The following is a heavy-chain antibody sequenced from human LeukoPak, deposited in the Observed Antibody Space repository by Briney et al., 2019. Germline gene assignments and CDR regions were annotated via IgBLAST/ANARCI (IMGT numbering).Heavy chain of an antibody. Sequence: SETLSLTCTVSGGSISSGDYYWSWIRQPPGKGLEWIGYIYYSGSTYYNPSLKSRVTISVDTSKNQFSLKLSSVTAADTAVYYCASSGSIAAPMDWFDPWGQGTLVTVSS. CDR2: IYYSGST. J-gene: IGHJ5*02. V-gene: IGHV4-30-4*08. CDR1: GGSISSGDYY. CDR3: ASSGSIAAPMDWFDP. D-gene: IGHD6-13*01.